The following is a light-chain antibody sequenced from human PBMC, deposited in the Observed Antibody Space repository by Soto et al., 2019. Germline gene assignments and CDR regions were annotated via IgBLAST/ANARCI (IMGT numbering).Light chain of an antibody. CDR2: EGT. Sequence: QSALTQPASVSGSPGQSITISCTGTTNDVGTYNLVSWYQQHPGRAPKLIIYEGTKRPSGVSDRFSGSKSGNTASLTISGLQADDEAAYYCCSYAGSATLGVFGGGTKVTVL. J-gene: IGLJ3*02. V-gene: IGLV2-23*01. CDR1: TNDVGTYNL. CDR3: CSYAGSATLGV.